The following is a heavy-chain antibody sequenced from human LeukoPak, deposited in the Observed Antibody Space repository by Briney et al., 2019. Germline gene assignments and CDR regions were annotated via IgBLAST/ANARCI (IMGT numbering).Heavy chain of an antibody. CDR2: IHHSGKT. D-gene: IGHD6-13*01. J-gene: IGHJ4*02. CDR3: ARGFVAAAGRFFDY. V-gene: IGHV4-30-4*08. CDR1: GGSISNNFF. Sequence: SETLSLTCTVSGGSISNNFFWSWIRQPPGKGLDWIGYIHHSGKTYFHPSHKSRVTISVDMSKNQFSLKLSSVTAADTAVYYCARGFVAAAGRFFDYWGQGTLVTVSS.